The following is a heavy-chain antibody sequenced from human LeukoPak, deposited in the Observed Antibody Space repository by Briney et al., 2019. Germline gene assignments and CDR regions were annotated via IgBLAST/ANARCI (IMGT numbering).Heavy chain of an antibody. CDR3: ARQRYYYDSSGYFKVFDY. CDR1: GGSISSYY. V-gene: IGHV4-59*05. Sequence: PSETLSLTCSVSGGSISSYYWSWIRQSPGKGLEWIGSIYYSGSTYYNPSLKSRVTISVDTSKNQFSLKLSSVTAADTAVYYCARQRYYYDSSGYFKVFDYWGQGTLVTVSS. CDR2: IYYSGST. D-gene: IGHD3-22*01. J-gene: IGHJ4*02.